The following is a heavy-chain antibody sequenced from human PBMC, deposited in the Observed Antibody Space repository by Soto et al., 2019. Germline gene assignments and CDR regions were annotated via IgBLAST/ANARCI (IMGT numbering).Heavy chain of an antibody. Sequence: GGSLRLSCAASGFTFTSHWMHWVRQAPGKGLVWVSRINGDETTTRYADSVKGRFTISRDNAKNTLYLQMNSLRAEDTAVYYCARESDQQLVSWGQGILVTVSS. D-gene: IGHD6-13*01. CDR1: GFTFTSHW. CDR3: ARESDQQLVS. J-gene: IGHJ5*02. V-gene: IGHV3-74*01. CDR2: INGDETTT.